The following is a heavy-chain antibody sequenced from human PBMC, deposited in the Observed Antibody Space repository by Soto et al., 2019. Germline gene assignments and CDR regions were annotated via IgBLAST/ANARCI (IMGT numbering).Heavy chain of an antibody. CDR1: GGSISTYY. J-gene: IGHJ5*02. V-gene: IGHV4-59*01. CDR2: IHYTGST. Sequence: PSETLSLTCTVSGGSISTYYWSWIRQPPGKGPEWIGYIHYTGSTNYNPSLKSRVTMSVDTSNNQFSLKLRSVTAADTAVYYCARGKIIGPWGQGTLVTVSS. CDR3: ARGKIIGP. D-gene: IGHD3-3*01.